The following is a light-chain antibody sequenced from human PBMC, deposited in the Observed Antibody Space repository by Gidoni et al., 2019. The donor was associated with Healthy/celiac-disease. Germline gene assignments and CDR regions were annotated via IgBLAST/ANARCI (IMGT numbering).Light chain of an antibody. V-gene: IGLV3-19*01. Sequence: SELTQDPAVSVALGQTVRITCQGDSLRSYYASWYQQKPGQAPVLVIYGKNNRPSGIPDRFSGSSSGNTASLTITGAQAEDEADYYCNSRDSSGNHLVVFGGGTKLTVL. CDR1: SLRSYY. CDR3: NSRDSSGNHLVV. J-gene: IGLJ2*01. CDR2: GKN.